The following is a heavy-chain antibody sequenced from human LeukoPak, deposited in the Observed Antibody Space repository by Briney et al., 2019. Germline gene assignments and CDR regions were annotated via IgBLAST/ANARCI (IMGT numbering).Heavy chain of an antibody. CDR1: GFPFTSYA. Sequence: GGSLRLSCVASGFPFTSYAMTWVRQAPGKGLEWVSSISGGGSVTYYADSVKGRFIVSTDNPKNTLYLQMNSLRAEDTAVYYCAKDPSYYDFWSGFYFDYWGQGTLVTVSS. V-gene: IGHV3-23*01. CDR2: ISGGGSVT. D-gene: IGHD3-3*01. CDR3: AKDPSYYDFWSGFYFDY. J-gene: IGHJ4*02.